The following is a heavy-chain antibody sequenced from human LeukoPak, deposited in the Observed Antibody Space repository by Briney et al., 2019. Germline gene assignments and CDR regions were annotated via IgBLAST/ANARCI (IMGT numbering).Heavy chain of an antibody. V-gene: IGHV4-34*01. CDR2: INHSGST. CDR3: TRGIGPITMVRGGKFDP. Sequence: SETLSLTCAVYGGSFSGYYWSWIRQPPGKGLEWIGEINHSGSTNYNPSLKSRVTISVDTSKNQFSLKLSSVTAADTAVYYCTRGIGPITMVRGGKFDPWGQGTLVTVSS. CDR1: GGSFSGYY. J-gene: IGHJ5*02. D-gene: IGHD3-10*01.